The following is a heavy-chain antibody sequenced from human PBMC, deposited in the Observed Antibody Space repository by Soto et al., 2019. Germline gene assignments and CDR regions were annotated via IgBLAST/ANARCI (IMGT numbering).Heavy chain of an antibody. CDR1: GFNLSPYW. CDR2: IKQDGSEK. J-gene: IGHJ4*02. CDR3: VRDKAGIFSVDY. Sequence: VGSLILSCAASGFNLSPYWVSWVRQAPGKGLEWVASIKQDGSEKYYEDSVPGRFTLSRDNAKNSLNLQVNSLRFEDTAVYYCVRDKAGIFSVDYWGQGALVTAPQ. V-gene: IGHV3-7*03. D-gene: IGHD3-3*01.